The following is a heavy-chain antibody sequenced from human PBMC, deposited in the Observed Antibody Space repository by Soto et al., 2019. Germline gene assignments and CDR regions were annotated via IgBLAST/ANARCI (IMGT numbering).Heavy chain of an antibody. CDR2: IKSDGTIS. CDR1: GFTFNTYC. J-gene: IGHJ6*02. V-gene: IGHV3-74*01. D-gene: IGHD2-21*01. CDR3: ARLSGEHLAFFSYGMDA. Sequence: EVHLVESGGTLVQLGGSLTLSCAASGFTFNTYCMNWVRQAPGKGLVWLSGIKSDGTISSYAESVKGRFTISRDNARNTLSLQMNSVRADYTAVYYCARLSGEHLAFFSYGMDAWGQGTKVTVSS.